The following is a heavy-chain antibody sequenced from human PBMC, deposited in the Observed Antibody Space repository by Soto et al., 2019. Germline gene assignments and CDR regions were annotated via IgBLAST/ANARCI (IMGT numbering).Heavy chain of an antibody. CDR2: INHSGST. D-gene: IGHD3-22*01. Sequence: PSETLSLTCAVYGGSFSGYYWSWIRQPPGKGLEWIREINHSGSTNYNPSLKSRVTISVDTSKNQFSLKLSSVSAADTALYYCARAYSSGYYFRLDPWGQGTLVTVSS. V-gene: IGHV4-34*01. J-gene: IGHJ5*02. CDR1: GGSFSGYY. CDR3: ARAYSSGYYFRLDP.